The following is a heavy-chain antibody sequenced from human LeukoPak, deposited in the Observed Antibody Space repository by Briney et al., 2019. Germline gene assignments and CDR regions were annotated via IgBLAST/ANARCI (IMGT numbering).Heavy chain of an antibody. CDR3: AKDDSEAVADVWSWFDP. J-gene: IGHJ5*02. CDR1: GFTFDDYA. CDR2: VSWNSGSI. V-gene: IGHV3-9*01. Sequence: PGRSLRLSCAASGFTFDDYAMHWVRQAPGKGLEWVSGVSWNSGSIGYADSVKGRFTISRDNAKNSLYLQMNSLRAEDTALYYCAKDDSEAVADVWSWFDPWGQGALVTVSS. D-gene: IGHD6-19*01.